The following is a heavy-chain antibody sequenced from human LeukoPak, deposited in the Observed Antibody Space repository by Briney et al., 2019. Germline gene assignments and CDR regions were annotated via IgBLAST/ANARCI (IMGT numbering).Heavy chain of an antibody. V-gene: IGHV4-34*01. J-gene: IGHJ4*02. D-gene: IGHD2-15*01. CDR1: GGSFSGYY. Sequence: SETLSLTCAVYGGSFSGYYWSWIRQPPGKGLEWIGEINHSGSTNYNPSLKSRVTISVDTSKNQFSLKLSSVTAADTAVYYCARVRVVVKVVDYWGQGTLVTVSS. CDR3: ARVRVVVKVVDY. CDR2: INHSGST.